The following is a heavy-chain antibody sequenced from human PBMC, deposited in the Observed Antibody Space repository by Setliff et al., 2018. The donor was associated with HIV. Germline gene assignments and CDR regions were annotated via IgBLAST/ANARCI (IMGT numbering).Heavy chain of an antibody. CDR3: VKNIGGYSSWSVFDY. V-gene: IGHV3-48*03. Sequence: PGGSLRLSCAASGFSLSSFEMNWVRQAPGKGLEWLSYISSSESAIYYADSVKGRFTISRDNSKNSLYLQMNSLRTEDTALYYCVKNIGGYSSWSVFDYWGQGTLVTVSS. CDR2: ISSSESAI. J-gene: IGHJ4*02. D-gene: IGHD6-6*01. CDR1: GFSLSSFE.